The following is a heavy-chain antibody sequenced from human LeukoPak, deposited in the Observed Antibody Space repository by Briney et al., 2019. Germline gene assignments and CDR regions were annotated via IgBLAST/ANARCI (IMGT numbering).Heavy chain of an antibody. CDR2: INHSGST. D-gene: IGHD3-22*01. CDR3: ARSGGLWLLTYYFDY. Sequence: PSETLSLTCTVSGGSISSYYWSWIRQPPGKGLEWIGEINHSGSTNYNPSLKSRVTISVDTSKNQLSLKLSSVTAADTAVYFCARSGGLWLLTYYFDYWGQGTLVTVSS. V-gene: IGHV4-34*01. CDR1: GGSISSYY. J-gene: IGHJ4*02.